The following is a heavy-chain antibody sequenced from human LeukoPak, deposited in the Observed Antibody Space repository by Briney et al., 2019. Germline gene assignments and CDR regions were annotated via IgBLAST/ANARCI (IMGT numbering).Heavy chain of an antibody. V-gene: IGHV4-31*03. CDR2: IYYSGST. Sequence: SETLSLTCTVSGGSISSGGYYWSWIRQHPGKGLEWIGYIYYSGSTYYNPSLKSRVTISVDTSKNQFSLKLSSVTAADTAVYYCAREKQQLPSDNWFDPWGPGTLVTVSS. CDR1: GGSISSGGYY. CDR3: AREKQQLPSDNWFDP. J-gene: IGHJ5*02. D-gene: IGHD6-13*01.